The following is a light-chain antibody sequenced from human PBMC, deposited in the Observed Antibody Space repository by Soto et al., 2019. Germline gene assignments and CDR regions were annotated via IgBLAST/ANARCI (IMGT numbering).Light chain of an antibody. CDR1: SSIIGAGYD. Sequence: QSVLTQPPSVSGAPGQRVTISCTGSSSIIGAGYDVHWYQQLPGTAPKLLIYGNSNRPSGVPDRFSGSKSGTSASLAITGLQAEDEAHYYCQSYDSSLSGSVFGGGTKVTVL. J-gene: IGLJ2*01. CDR2: GNS. V-gene: IGLV1-40*01. CDR3: QSYDSSLSGSV.